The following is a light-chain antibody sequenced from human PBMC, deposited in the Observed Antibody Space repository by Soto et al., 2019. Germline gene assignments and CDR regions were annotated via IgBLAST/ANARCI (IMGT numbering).Light chain of an antibody. CDR2: GAS. J-gene: IGKJ5*01. CDR3: QQYGSSAPIT. V-gene: IGKV3-20*01. Sequence: EIVLTQSPGTLSLSPGERVTLSCRASQSVSSNYLAWYQQKPGQAPSLLIYGASSRATGIPDRFSGRGSGTDFTLTISRLEPEDFGMYYCQQYGSSAPITFGQGTRVEIE. CDR1: QSVSSNY.